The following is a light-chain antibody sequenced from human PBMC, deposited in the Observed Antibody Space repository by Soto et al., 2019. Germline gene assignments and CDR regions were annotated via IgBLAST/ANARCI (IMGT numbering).Light chain of an antibody. Sequence: EVVLTQSPGTLSLSPGERVTLSCRASQTVTNDYVAWYQQKDGQAPRLLIYDASTRATVGPDRFSGSGAGPEYTLTITRLEPEDFAVYYCQQYGTSPGSFGQGTNVDIK. CDR1: QTVTNDY. J-gene: IGKJ1*01. CDR3: QQYGTSPGS. V-gene: IGKV3-20*01. CDR2: DAS.